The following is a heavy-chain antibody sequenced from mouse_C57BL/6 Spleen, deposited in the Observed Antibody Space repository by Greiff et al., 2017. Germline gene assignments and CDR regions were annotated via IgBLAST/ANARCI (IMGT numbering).Heavy chain of an antibody. D-gene: IGHD1-1*01. Sequence: QVQLQQPGAELVKPGASVKVSCKASGYTFTSYWMHWVKQRPGQGLEWIGRIHPSDSDTNYNQKFKGKATLSVDKSSSTAYMQLSSLTSEDSAMYYCAITSYYGSPGSYYFDYWGQGTSLTVSS. V-gene: IGHV1-74*01. J-gene: IGHJ2*02. CDR3: AITSYYGSPGSYYFDY. CDR1: GYTFTSYW. CDR2: IHPSDSDT.